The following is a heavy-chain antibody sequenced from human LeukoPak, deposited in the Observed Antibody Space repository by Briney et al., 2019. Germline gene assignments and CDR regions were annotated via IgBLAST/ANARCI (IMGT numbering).Heavy chain of an antibody. J-gene: IGHJ4*02. V-gene: IGHV3-23*01. CDR2: ISGSGGST. Sequence: PGGSLRLSCAASGFTFSSYAMSWVRQAPGKGQEWVSAISGSGGSTYYADSLKGRITISRDNSKNTLYLQMNSLRAQDTAVYYCAKDRVPTDDYYDSSGYLGYWGQGTLVTVSS. CDR1: GFTFSSYA. D-gene: IGHD3-22*01. CDR3: AKDRVPTDDYYDSSGYLGY.